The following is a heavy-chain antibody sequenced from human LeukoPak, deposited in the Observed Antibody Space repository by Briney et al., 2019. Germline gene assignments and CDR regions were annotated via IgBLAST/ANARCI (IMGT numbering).Heavy chain of an antibody. CDR1: GFTFNTYS. J-gene: IGHJ4*02. Sequence: GGSLRLSCAASGFTFNTYSMNWVRQAPGKGLGWVSSISSSSSYIYYADSVKGRFTISRGNAKNSLYLQMNSLRAEDTAVYYCARDMLTGHCGGDCYFVLDYWGQGTLVTVSS. CDR2: ISSSSSYI. V-gene: IGHV3-21*01. CDR3: ARDMLTGHCGGDCYFVLDY. D-gene: IGHD2-21*01.